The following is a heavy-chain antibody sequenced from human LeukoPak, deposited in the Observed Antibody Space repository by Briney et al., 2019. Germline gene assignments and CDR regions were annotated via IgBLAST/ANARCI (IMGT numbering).Heavy chain of an antibody. D-gene: IGHD3-16*01. V-gene: IGHV3-7*03. Sequence: PGVSLRLSCAASGFTFSRYYMSWVRQAPGKGLEWVASIKQDGSEKSYVDSVKGRFTISRDNAKDSLYLQMDSLRAEDAAVYYCAKGPFVSHYFDYWGQGTLVTVSS. CDR1: GFTFSRYY. J-gene: IGHJ4*02. CDR2: IKQDGSEK. CDR3: AKGPFVSHYFDY.